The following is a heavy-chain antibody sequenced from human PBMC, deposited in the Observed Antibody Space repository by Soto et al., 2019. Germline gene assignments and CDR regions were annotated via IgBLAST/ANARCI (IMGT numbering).Heavy chain of an antibody. CDR2: ISSSSSCI. CDR3: ASTYGSGSYRAEYFQH. Sequence: GGSLRLSCAASGFTFSSYSMNWVRQAPGKGLEWVSSISSSSSCIHYADSVKGRFTISRDNAKNSLYLQMNSLRAEDTAVYYCASTYGSGSYRAEYFQHWGQGTLVTVSS. V-gene: IGHV3-21*01. D-gene: IGHD3-10*01. CDR1: GFTFSSYS. J-gene: IGHJ1*01.